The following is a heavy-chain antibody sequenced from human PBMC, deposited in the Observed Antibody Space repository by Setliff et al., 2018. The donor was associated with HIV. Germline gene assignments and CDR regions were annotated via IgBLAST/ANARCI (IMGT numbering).Heavy chain of an antibody. Sequence: GESLKISCKTSGSNFATYWVGWVRQMPGKGLEWLGILYLGDSDPKYNPSFEGQVTISADKSIKTAFLQWRSLKTSDTAIYYCARGRGGYFGGGRYYNLPYFDSWGQGTLVTVSS. CDR3: ARGRGGYFGGGRYYNLPYFDS. CDR1: GSNFATYW. J-gene: IGHJ4*02. CDR2: LYLGDSDP. V-gene: IGHV5-51*01. D-gene: IGHD2-15*01.